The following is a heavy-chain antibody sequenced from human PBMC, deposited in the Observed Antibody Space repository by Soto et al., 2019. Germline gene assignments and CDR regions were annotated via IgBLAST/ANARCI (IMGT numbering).Heavy chain of an antibody. Sequence: QVQLVQSGAEVKKPGSSVKVSCKASGGTFSSYAISWVRQAPGQGLEWMGGIIPIFGTANYAQKVQGRVTITADESTSTAYMELSSLRSEDTAVYYCASPRYCSSTSCHPQYYYYYGMDVWGQGTTVTVSS. CDR1: GGTFSSYA. D-gene: IGHD2-2*01. CDR2: IIPIFGTA. V-gene: IGHV1-69*01. J-gene: IGHJ6*02. CDR3: ASPRYCSSTSCHPQYYYYYGMDV.